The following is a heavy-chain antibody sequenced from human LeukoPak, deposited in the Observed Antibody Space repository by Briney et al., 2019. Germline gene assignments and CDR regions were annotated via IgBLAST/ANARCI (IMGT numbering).Heavy chain of an antibody. CDR3: ARNTIAARDFDD. CDR1: SFTYSRYS. D-gene: IGHD6-6*01. J-gene: IGHJ4*02. Sequence: GVSVRLYCAASSFTYSRYSMKWLPQAQGKGLEGVISMSSSSRYIYYADPVKGRFTIHRDIAKNSLYLQMNSLRAEDTAVYYCARNTIAARDFDDWGQGTLVTVSS. V-gene: IGHV3-21*01. CDR2: MSSSSRYI.